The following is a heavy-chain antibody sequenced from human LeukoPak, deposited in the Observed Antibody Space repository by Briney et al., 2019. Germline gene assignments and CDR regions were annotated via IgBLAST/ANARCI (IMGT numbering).Heavy chain of an antibody. Sequence: ASVKVSCKASGYTFTGYYMHRVRQAPGQGLEWMGWINPNSGGTNYAQKFQGRVTMTRDTSISTAYVELSRLRSDDTAVYYCARDSGRYYYDFDYWGQGTLVTVSS. D-gene: IGHD3-10*01. CDR2: INPNSGGT. CDR3: ARDSGRYYYDFDY. V-gene: IGHV1-2*02. J-gene: IGHJ4*02. CDR1: GYTFTGYY.